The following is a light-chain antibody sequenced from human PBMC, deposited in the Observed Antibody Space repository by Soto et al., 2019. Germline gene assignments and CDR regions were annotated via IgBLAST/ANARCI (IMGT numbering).Light chain of an antibody. J-gene: IGLJ1*01. CDR1: SSDVGGYNY. CDR2: DVT. V-gene: IGLV2-14*03. Sequence: QSVLTQPASVPGSPGQSITISCTGTSSDVGGYNYVSWYQQHPGRAPKLIIYDVTNRPSGISNRFSGSKSGNTASLTISGLQTEDEADYYCISFTSRHIYVFGTGTKVTVL. CDR3: ISFTSRHIYV.